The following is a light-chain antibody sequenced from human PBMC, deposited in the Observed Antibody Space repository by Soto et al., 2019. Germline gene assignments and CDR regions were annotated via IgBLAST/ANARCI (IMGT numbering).Light chain of an antibody. CDR2: GAS. V-gene: IGKV3-20*01. CDR1: RSVSGAY. Sequence: VLTQSPGTLPLSPGASATLSCRASRSVSGAYLAWYKQNPGQAPRLLIYGASTRATGIPVRFSGSGSGTDFTLTISGLESEDFAVYYYQQYANSPWTFGHGTRVEIK. CDR3: QQYANSPWT. J-gene: IGKJ1*01.